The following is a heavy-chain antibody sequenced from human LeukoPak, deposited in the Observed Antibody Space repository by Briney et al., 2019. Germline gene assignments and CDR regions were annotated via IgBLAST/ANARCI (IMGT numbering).Heavy chain of an antibody. CDR1: GGSFSGYY. Sequence: SETLSPTCAVYGGSFSGYYWSWIRQPPGKGLEWIGEINHSGSTNYNPSLKSRVTISVDTSKNQFSLKLSSVTAADTAVYYCARRRGYYYGSGSSDYWGQGTLVTVSS. J-gene: IGHJ4*02. D-gene: IGHD3-10*01. V-gene: IGHV4-34*01. CDR3: ARRRGYYYGSGSSDY. CDR2: INHSGST.